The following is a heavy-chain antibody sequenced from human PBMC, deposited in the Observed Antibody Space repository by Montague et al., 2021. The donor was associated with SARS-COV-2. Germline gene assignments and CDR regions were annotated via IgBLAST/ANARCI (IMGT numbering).Heavy chain of an antibody. J-gene: IGHJ6*02. CDR1: GGSVSSGSYY. V-gene: IGHV4-61*01. D-gene: IGHD3-3*01. CDR2: TYYSGXT. CDR3: ADDPWRITIFGVVTRYGMDV. Sequence: SETLSLTCIVSGGSVSSGSYYWSWIRQAAGKGLESLGYTYYSGXTXYXXXXKXRVTISVDRSKNQFSLKLCSVTTADTAVYYCADDPWRITIFGVVTRYGMDVWGQGTTVTVSS.